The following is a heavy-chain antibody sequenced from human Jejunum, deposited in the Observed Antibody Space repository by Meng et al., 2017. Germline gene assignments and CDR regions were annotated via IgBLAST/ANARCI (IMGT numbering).Heavy chain of an antibody. J-gene: IGHJ4*02. CDR1: GFTVSSSY. D-gene: IGHD1-26*01. CDR2: MNSGGNS. CDR3: ARGRPNNYFDY. Sequence: GESLKISCAASGFTVSSSYMSWVRQAPGKGLEWVSMMNSGGNSYYAESVKGRFTVSRDSSKNTVFLQIYSLRAEDTAAYYCARGRPNNYFDYWGQGTLVTVSS. V-gene: IGHV3-66*02.